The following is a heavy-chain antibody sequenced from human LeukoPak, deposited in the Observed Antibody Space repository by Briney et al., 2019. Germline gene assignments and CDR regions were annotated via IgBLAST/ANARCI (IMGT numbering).Heavy chain of an antibody. CDR3: AKDFQNSSGWYWGYFDL. D-gene: IGHD6-19*01. Sequence: GGSLRLSCAASGVTFSSYGMHWVRQAPGKGLEWVAVISNDGSNKHYADSVKGRFTISRDNSKNTLYLQMNSLRAEDTAVYYCAKDFQNSSGWYWGYFDLWGRGTLVTVSS. CDR2: ISNDGSNK. CDR1: GVTFSSYG. J-gene: IGHJ2*01. V-gene: IGHV3-30*18.